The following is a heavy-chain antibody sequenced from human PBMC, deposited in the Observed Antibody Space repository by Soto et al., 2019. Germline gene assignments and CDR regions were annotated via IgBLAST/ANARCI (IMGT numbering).Heavy chain of an antibody. CDR2: ISSSSSYI. Sequence: GGSLRLSCAASGSTFSSYSMNWVRQAPGKGLEWVSSISSSSSYIYYADSVKGRFTISRDNAKNSLYLQMNSLRAEDTAVYYCARPTTVLRFLEWSQGYYGMDVWGQGTTVTVSS. CDR3: ARPTTVLRFLEWSQGYYGMDV. D-gene: IGHD3-3*01. J-gene: IGHJ6*02. V-gene: IGHV3-21*01. CDR1: GSTFSSYS.